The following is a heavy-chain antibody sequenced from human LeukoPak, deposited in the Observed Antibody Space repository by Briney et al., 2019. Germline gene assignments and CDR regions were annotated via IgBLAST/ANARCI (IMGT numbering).Heavy chain of an antibody. CDR1: GGTFSSYA. CDR2: IIPIFGTA. V-gene: IGHV1-69*05. CDR3: ARDRADRRIVGAASLDY. D-gene: IGHD1-26*01. J-gene: IGHJ4*02. Sequence: ASVKVSCKASGGTFSSYAICWVRQAPGQGLEWMGGIIPIFGTANYAQKFQGRVTITTDESTSTAYMELSSLRSEDTAVYYCARDRADRRIVGAASLDYWGQGTLVTVSS.